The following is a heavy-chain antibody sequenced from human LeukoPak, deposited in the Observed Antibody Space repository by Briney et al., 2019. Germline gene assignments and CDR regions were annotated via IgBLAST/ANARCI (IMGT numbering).Heavy chain of an antibody. J-gene: IGHJ4*02. V-gene: IGHV3-21*01. D-gene: IGHD1-1*01. CDR1: GFTFSSYS. CDR2: ISSSSSYI. CDR3: ARDPSTAALRILGRSERGFDY. Sequence: PGGSLRLSCAASGFTFSSYSMNWVRQAPGKGLEWVPSISSSSSYIYYADSVKGRFTISRDNTKNSLYLQMNSLRAEDTAVYYCARDPSTAALRILGRSERGFDYWGQGTLVTVSS.